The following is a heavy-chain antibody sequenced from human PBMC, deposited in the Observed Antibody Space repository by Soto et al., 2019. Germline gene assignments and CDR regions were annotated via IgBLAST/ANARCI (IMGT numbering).Heavy chain of an antibody. CDR2: ISAYNGNT. Sequence: ASVKLSCKASGYTFTSYGISWVRQAPGQGLEWMGWISAYNGNTNYAQKLQGRVTMTTDTSTSTAYMELRSLRSDDTAVYYCARVPSSGWYEWFDPWGQGTLVTVSS. CDR1: GYTFTSYG. CDR3: ARVPSSGWYEWFDP. J-gene: IGHJ5*02. D-gene: IGHD6-19*01. V-gene: IGHV1-18*01.